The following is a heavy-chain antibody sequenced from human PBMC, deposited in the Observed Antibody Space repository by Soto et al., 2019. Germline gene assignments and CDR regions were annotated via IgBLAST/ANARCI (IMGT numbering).Heavy chain of an antibody. V-gene: IGHV3-48*02. Sequence: PGGSLRLSCAASGFTFSSYNMNWVRQAPGKGLEWVAYISTSSSTIYYADSVKGRFTISRDNAIKSLYLQTNSLRDEDTAVYYRERVVAGASTYGMDVWGQGTTVTVSS. D-gene: IGHD6-19*01. CDR1: GFTFSSYN. CDR3: ERVVAGASTYGMDV. CDR2: ISTSSSTI. J-gene: IGHJ6*02.